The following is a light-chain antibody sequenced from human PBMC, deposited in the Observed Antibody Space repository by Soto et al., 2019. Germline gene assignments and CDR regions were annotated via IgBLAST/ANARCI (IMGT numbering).Light chain of an antibody. CDR1: QSISSW. V-gene: IGKV1-5*03. CDR3: HQYNSYPLT. J-gene: IGKJ4*01. Sequence: DIQMTQSPSTLSTSVGDRVTITCRASQSISSWLAWYQQKPGKAPNLLSYKASSLKSGVTSRFSVSGSGTDFTLTISSLQPDDFATYYCHQYNSYPLTFGGGTKVEIK. CDR2: KAS.